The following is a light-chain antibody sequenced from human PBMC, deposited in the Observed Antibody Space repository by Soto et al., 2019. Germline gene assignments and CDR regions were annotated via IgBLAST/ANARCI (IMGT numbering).Light chain of an antibody. Sequence: ELTQPPSVSVSPGQTATMTCSGDKLGGKYVCWYQQKPGQSPVLVIYDDTKRPSGIPERFSGSNSGNTATLTISGTQAMDEADYYCQAWDNSVVFGGGTKLTVL. CDR1: KLGGKY. CDR2: DDT. CDR3: QAWDNSVV. V-gene: IGLV3-1*01. J-gene: IGLJ2*01.